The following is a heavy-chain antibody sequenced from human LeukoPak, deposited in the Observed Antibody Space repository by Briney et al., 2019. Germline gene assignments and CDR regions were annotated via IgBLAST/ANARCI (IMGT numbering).Heavy chain of an antibody. CDR1: GGSFSGYY. CDR2: INHSGST. V-gene: IGHV4-34*01. D-gene: IGHD1-26*01. J-gene: IGHJ4*02. CDR3: ARAPFSPGDYYFDY. Sequence: PSGTLSLTCAVYGGSFSGYYWSWIRQPPGKGLEWIGEINHSGSTNYNPSLKSRVTISVDTSKNQFSLKLSSVTAADTAVYYCARAPFSPGDYYFDYWGQGTLVTVSS.